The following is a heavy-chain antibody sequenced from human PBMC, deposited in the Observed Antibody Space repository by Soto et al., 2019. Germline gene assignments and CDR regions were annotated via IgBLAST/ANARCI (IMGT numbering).Heavy chain of an antibody. V-gene: IGHV3-30*04. D-gene: IGHD3-10*01. J-gene: IGHJ4*02. CDR3: AGRSGSSDY. CDR2: ISYDEIEK. Sequence: QVQLVESGGGVVQPGRSLRLSCAASGFTFSNYTMHWVRQAPGKGLEWVALISYDEIEKYFADAVKGRFTISRDNSKNTLYLQMDSLRAEDTAVYYCAGRSGSSDYWGRGTLVTVSS. CDR1: GFTFSNYT.